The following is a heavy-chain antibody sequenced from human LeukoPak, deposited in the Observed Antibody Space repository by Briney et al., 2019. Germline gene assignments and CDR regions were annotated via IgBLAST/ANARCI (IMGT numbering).Heavy chain of an antibody. J-gene: IGHJ4*02. CDR3: ARLPVYYDSSGYPAD. D-gene: IGHD3-22*01. CDR1: GGSISSSSYY. V-gene: IGHV4-39*01. Sequence: ASETLSLTCTVSGGSISSSSYYWGWIRQPPGKGLEWIGSIYYSGSTYYNPSLKSRVTISVDTSKNQFSLKLSSVTAADTAVYYCARLPVYYDSSGYPADWGQGTLVTVSP. CDR2: IYYSGST.